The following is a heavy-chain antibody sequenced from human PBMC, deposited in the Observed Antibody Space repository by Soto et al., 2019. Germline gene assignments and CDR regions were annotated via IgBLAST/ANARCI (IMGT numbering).Heavy chain of an antibody. CDR3: ARDDGLSSTNVKAFDI. CDR1: GFTFRTYT. CDR2: IRGFSPYT. Sequence: PGGSLRLSCISSGFTFRTYTMNWVRQAPGKGLEWVSGIRGFSPYTFYAESVKGRFTISRDNAKKLLYLQMDSLRAEDTAVYYCARDDGLSSTNVKAFDIWGQGTKVTVSS. J-gene: IGHJ3*02. D-gene: IGHD2-2*01. V-gene: IGHV3-21*01.